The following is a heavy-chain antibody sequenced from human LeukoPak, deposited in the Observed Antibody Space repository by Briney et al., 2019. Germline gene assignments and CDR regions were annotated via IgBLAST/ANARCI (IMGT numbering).Heavy chain of an antibody. CDR2: IYYSGST. J-gene: IGHJ6*03. CDR1: GGSISSHY. Sequence: SDTLSLTCTVSGGSISSHYWSWIRQPPGKGLEWIGYIYYSGSTNYNPSLKSRVTISVDTSKNQFSMKLSSVTAADTAVYYCARAYDFWSGYSVGYMDVWGKGTTVTVSS. D-gene: IGHD3-3*01. CDR3: ARAYDFWSGYSVGYMDV. V-gene: IGHV4-59*11.